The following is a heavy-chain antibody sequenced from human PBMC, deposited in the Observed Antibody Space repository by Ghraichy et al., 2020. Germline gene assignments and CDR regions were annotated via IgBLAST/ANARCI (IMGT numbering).Heavy chain of an antibody. CDR1: GFTFSSYS. CDR2: SSSSSSTI. Sequence: GGSLRLSCAASGFTFSSYSMNWVRQAPGKGLEWVSYSSSSSSTIYYADSVKGRFTISRDNAKNSLYLQMNSLRDEDTAVYYCARDGGGYYDSSGYYYPPCYFDYWGQGTLVTVSS. CDR3: ARDGGGYYDSSGYYYPPCYFDY. V-gene: IGHV3-48*02. J-gene: IGHJ4*02. D-gene: IGHD3-22*01.